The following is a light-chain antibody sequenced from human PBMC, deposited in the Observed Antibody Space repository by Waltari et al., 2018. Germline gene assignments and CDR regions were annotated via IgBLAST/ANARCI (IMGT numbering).Light chain of an antibody. CDR3: QQGASFPPT. CDR2: AVS. V-gene: IGKV1-12*01. Sequence: EIQMTQSPSSVSASVGDRVTLTCRAGQDISSALAWYQQKPGQAPNRLIYAVSSLQSGVPSRFSGSGSGTDFTLTISNLQPADVATYFCQQGASFPPTFGQGTKVEIK. CDR1: QDISSA. J-gene: IGKJ1*01.